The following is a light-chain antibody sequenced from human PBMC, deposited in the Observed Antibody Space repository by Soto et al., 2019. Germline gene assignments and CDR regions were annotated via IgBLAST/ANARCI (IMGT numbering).Light chain of an antibody. CDR3: NSYADSNTYV. Sequence: QSALTQPASASGSPGQSVTISCTGTSSDVGRYNYVSWYQHHPGKAPKLIIYDVSQRPSGVPDRFSGSKSGNTASLTVSGLQAEDEADYYCNSYADSNTYVFGTGTKVTVL. CDR1: SSDVGRYNY. CDR2: DVS. J-gene: IGLJ1*01. V-gene: IGLV2-8*01.